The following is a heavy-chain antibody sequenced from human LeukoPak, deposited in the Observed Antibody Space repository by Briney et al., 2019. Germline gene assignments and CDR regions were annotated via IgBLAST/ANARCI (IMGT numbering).Heavy chain of an antibody. CDR3: AREGIAAAGTTYSSGWYIGYYYYGMDV. CDR1: GYTFTVYY. V-gene: IGHV1-2*02. J-gene: IGHJ6*02. Sequence: ASVTVSFTASGYTFTVYYMHWVRQAPGQGMEWMGWINPNSGGTNYAQKFQGRVTMTRDTSISTAYMELSRLRSDDAAVYYCAREGIAAAGTTYSSGWYIGYYYYGMDVWGQGTTVTVSS. D-gene: IGHD6-13*01. CDR2: INPNSGGT.